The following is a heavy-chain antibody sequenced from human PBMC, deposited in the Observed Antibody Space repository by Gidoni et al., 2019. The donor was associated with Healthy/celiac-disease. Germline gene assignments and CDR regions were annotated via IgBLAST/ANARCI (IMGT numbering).Heavy chain of an antibody. D-gene: IGHD6-25*01. V-gene: IGHV3-23*01. Sequence: RFTISRDNSKNTLYLQMNSLRAEDTAVYYCAKSSWNLPAAYWGQGTLVTVSS. CDR3: AKSSWNLPAAY. J-gene: IGHJ4*02.